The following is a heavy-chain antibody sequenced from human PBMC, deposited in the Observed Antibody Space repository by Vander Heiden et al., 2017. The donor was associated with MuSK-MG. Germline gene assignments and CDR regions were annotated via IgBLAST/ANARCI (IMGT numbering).Heavy chain of an antibody. CDR1: GFTFRSYS. J-gene: IGHJ4*02. Sequence: EVQLVESGGGLVKPGGSLRLSSPASGFTFRSYSMNWVGKAPGKGLEWVSSISSSSSYIYYADSVKGRFTISRDNAKNSLYLQMNSLRAEDTAVYYCARDRVNYGSGKIWGQGTLVTVSS. V-gene: IGHV3-21*01. CDR2: ISSSSSYI. CDR3: ARDRVNYGSGKI. D-gene: IGHD3-10*01.